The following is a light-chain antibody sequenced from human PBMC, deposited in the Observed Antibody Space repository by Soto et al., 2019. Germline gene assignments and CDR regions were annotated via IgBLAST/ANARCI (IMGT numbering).Light chain of an antibody. Sequence: EIVLTQSPGILSLSPGERDTLSCRASQSVSSSSLAWYQQKPGQAPRLLIYDASSRATGIPDRFSGSGSGADFTLTISRLEPEDFAVYSCQQYGTSPITFGQGTKVDIK. V-gene: IGKV3-20*01. J-gene: IGKJ1*01. CDR2: DAS. CDR1: QSVSSSS. CDR3: QQYGTSPIT.